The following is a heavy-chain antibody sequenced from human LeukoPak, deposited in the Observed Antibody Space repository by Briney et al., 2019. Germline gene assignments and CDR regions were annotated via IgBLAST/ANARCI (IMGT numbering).Heavy chain of an antibody. CDR1: GFTFSSYA. D-gene: IGHD3-3*01. V-gene: IGHV3-30-3*01. J-gene: IGHJ4*02. CDR3: ARSPNPLTIFGVVNMEVDY. Sequence: GGSLRLSCAASGFTFSSYAMHWVRQAPGKGLEWVAVISYDGSNKYYADSVKGRFTISRDNSKNTLYLQMNSLRAEDTAVYYCARSPNPLTIFGVVNMEVDYWGQGTLVTVSS. CDR2: ISYDGSNK.